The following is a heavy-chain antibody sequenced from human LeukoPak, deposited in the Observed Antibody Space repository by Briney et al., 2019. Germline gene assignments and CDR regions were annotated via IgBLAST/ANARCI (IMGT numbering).Heavy chain of an antibody. CDR2: IKPDGSQK. CDR3: FTSMGY. Sequence: HTGGSLRLSCAASGLTFSNHWMIWVRQAPGKGLEWVATIKPDGSQKYCVDSVRGRFTISRDNAKNSLYLQMNSLRAEDTAVYYTFTSMGYWGQGTLVTVSS. D-gene: IGHD2-8*01. V-gene: IGHV3-7*01. J-gene: IGHJ4*02. CDR1: GLTFSNHW.